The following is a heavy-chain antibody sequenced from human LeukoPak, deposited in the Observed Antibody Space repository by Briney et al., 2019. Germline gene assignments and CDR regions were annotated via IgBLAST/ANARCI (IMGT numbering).Heavy chain of an antibody. J-gene: IGHJ4*02. D-gene: IGHD3-22*01. CDR1: GFTFSSYG. Sequence: QPGGSLRLSCAASGFTFSSYGMHWVRQAPGKGLEWVAVISYDGSNKYYADSVKGRFTISRDNSKNTLYLQMNSLRAEDTAVYYCAKVAAGTSYDSIGGYYSSYFDYWGQGSLVTVSS. CDR2: ISYDGSNK. V-gene: IGHV3-30*18. CDR3: AKVAAGTSYDSIGGYYSSYFDY.